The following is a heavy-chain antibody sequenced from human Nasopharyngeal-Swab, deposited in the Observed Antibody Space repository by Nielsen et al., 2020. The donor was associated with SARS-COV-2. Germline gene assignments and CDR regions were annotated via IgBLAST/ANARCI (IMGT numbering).Heavy chain of an antibody. CDR2: TLYRSKWYN. CDR3: ARGRDFSFDS. D-gene: IGHD3-3*01. CDR1: GDSVSSHSAG. Sequence: SCAISGDSVSSHSAGWHCIRQSPSRGLEWLVRTLYRSKWYNDYAESVKSRIAVNPDTSKNQFSLQLNSVTPEDTAVYYCARGRDFSFDSWGQGTLVTASS. V-gene: IGHV6-1*01. J-gene: IGHJ4*02.